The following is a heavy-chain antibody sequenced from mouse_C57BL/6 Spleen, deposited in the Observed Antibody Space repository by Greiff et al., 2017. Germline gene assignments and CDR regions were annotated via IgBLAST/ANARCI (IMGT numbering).Heavy chain of an antibody. CDR1: GYAFSSSW. J-gene: IGHJ1*03. Sequence: QVQLQQSGPELVKPGASVKISCKASGYAFSSSWMNWVKQRPGKGLEWIGRIYPGDGDTNYNEKFKGKATLTADKSSSTAYMQLSSLTSEDSAVXFCARGGSNYFYWYFDVWGTGTTVTVSS. V-gene: IGHV1-82*01. CDR3: ARGGSNYFYWYFDV. D-gene: IGHD2-5*01. CDR2: IYPGDGDT.